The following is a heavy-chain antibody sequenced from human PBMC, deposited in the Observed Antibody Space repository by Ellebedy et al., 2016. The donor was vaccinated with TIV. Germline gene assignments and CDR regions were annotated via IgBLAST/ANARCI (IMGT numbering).Heavy chain of an antibody. D-gene: IGHD7-27*01. V-gene: IGHV4-61*01. J-gene: IGHJ4*02. CDR1: GGSVSSGSYY. Sequence: SETLSLXXTVSGGSVSSGSYYWSWIRQPPGKGLEWIGFIYYNGITNYNPSLKSRVTISVDTSKNQFSLKLNSVTAADTAVYYCARGGNWGLAYWGQGTLVTVSS. CDR3: ARGGNWGLAY. CDR2: IYYNGIT.